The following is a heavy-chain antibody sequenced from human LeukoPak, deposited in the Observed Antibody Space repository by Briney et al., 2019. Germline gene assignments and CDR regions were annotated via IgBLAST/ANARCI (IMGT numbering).Heavy chain of an antibody. D-gene: IGHD6-13*01. J-gene: IGHJ4*02. CDR1: GFTLSSYE. V-gene: IGHV3-48*03. CDR3: TRGPAAAAALLFDY. Sequence: GGSLRLSCAASGFTLSSYEMNWVRQAPGKGLEWVSHISSSGTTIQYADSVRGRFTISRDNAKNSMYLQMNSLRDEDTALYYCTRGPAAAAALLFDYWGQGTLVTVSS. CDR2: ISSSGTTI.